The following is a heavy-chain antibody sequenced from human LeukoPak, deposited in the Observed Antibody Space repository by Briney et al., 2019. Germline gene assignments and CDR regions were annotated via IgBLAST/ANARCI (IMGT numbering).Heavy chain of an antibody. CDR1: GGPFSGYY. CDR3: ARDPYYYGSGSYFDY. Sequence: PSETQSLTCAVYGGPFSGYYWSWIRQPPGKGLEWIGEINHSGSTNYNPSLKSRVTISVDTSKNQFSLKLSSVTAADTAVYYCARDPYYYGSGSYFDYWGQGTLVTVSS. D-gene: IGHD3-10*01. J-gene: IGHJ4*02. V-gene: IGHV4-34*01. CDR2: INHSGST.